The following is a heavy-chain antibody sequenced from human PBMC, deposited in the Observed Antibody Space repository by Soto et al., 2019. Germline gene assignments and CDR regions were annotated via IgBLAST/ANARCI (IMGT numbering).Heavy chain of an antibody. J-gene: IGHJ4*02. CDR1: GFTVSSNY. CDR2: IYSGGST. V-gene: IGHV3-53*04. D-gene: IGHD6-19*01. CDR3: ARDPGDSGGGPRGYFDY. Sequence: GGSLRLSCAASGFTVSSNYMSWVRQAPGKGLEWVSVIYSGGSTYYADSVKGRVTISRHKSKNTLYLQMNSLRAEDTAVYYCARDPGDSGGGPRGYFDYWGQGTLVTVSS.